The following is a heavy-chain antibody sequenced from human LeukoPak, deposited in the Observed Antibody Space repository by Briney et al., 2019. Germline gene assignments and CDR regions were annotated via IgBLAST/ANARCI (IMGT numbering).Heavy chain of an antibody. J-gene: IGHJ3*02. D-gene: IGHD6-19*01. CDR3: TRDSGSVWFYEAFDI. CDR1: GGSVSSGTYY. V-gene: IGHV4-61*02. Sequence: SQTLSLTCTVSGGSVSSGTYYWSWIRQPAGKGLELIGRIYTSGSTNYNPSRKSRITISIDTYKNEFSLKLSTVTAADPAVCYCTRDSGSVWFYEAFDIWGQGTIVIVSS. CDR2: IYTSGST.